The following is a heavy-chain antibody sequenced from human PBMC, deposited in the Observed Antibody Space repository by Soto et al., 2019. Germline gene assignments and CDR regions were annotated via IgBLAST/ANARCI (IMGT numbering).Heavy chain of an antibody. CDR1: GFTFSSYG. Sequence: PGGSLRLSCAASGFTFSSYGMHWVRQAPGKGLEWVAVISYDGSNKYYADSVKGRFTISRDNSKNTLYLQMNSLRAGDTAVYYCAKDRRERTWYFDYWGQGTLVTVSS. CDR3: AKDRRERTWYFDY. J-gene: IGHJ4*02. V-gene: IGHV3-30*18. CDR2: ISYDGSNK. D-gene: IGHD1-26*01.